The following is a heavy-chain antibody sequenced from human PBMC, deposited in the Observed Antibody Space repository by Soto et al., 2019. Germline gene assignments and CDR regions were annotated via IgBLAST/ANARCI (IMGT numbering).Heavy chain of an antibody. Sequence: LRLSCAASGFTFDDYAMHWVRQAPGKGLEWVSLISWDGGSTYYADSVKGRFTISRDNSKNSLYLQMNSLRAEDTALYYCAKDIRARSYYYGMDVWGQGTTVTVSS. CDR1: GFTFDDYA. CDR2: ISWDGGST. V-gene: IGHV3-43D*04. CDR3: AKDIRARSYYYGMDV. J-gene: IGHJ6*02.